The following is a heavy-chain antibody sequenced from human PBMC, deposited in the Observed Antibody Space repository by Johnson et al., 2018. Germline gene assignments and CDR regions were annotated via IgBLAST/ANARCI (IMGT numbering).Heavy chain of an antibody. Sequence: VQLVESGGGLVRPGESLRLSCAASGFSFSIYAMSWIRQAPGKGLEWVSAVSGSGSTTHYTDSVKGRFTVSRDNSKNTLYLHMNSLRAEDTAVYYCAKAEQYPVQYFQDWGQGTLVTVSS. D-gene: IGHD6-13*01. CDR3: AKAEQYPVQYFQD. CDR2: VSGSGSTT. V-gene: IGHV3-23*04. CDR1: GFSFSIYA. J-gene: IGHJ1*01.